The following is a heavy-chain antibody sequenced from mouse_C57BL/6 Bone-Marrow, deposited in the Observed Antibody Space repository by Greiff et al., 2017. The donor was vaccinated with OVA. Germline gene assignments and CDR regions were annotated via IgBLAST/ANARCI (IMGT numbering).Heavy chain of an antibody. J-gene: IGHJ4*01. CDR3: ARGWDRAMDY. CDR1: GYTFTSYW. V-gene: IGHV1-52*01. CDR2: IDPSDSET. Sequence: QVQLQQPGAELVRPGSSVKLSCKASGYTFTSYWMHWVKQRPIQGLEWIGNIDPSDSETHYNQKFKDKATLTVDKSSSTAYMQLSSLTSADSAVYYCARGWDRAMDYWGQGTSVTVSS. D-gene: IGHD3-3*01.